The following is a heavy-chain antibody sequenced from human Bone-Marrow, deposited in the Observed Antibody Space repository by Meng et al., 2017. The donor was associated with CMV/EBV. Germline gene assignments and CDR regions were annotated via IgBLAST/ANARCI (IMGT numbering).Heavy chain of an antibody. D-gene: IGHD2-2*01. J-gene: IGHJ5*02. CDR2: IYSGGST. Sequence: GESLKISCVASGFTVSANYMTWVRQAPGKGLEWVSVIYSGGSTYYADSVKGRFTISRDNSENTVWLQMNSLRADDTAVYYCAKDARKGVVVVPAARRENWFDPWGQGTLVTVSS. CDR1: GFTVSANY. CDR3: AKDARKGVVVVPAARRENWFDP. V-gene: IGHV3-53*01.